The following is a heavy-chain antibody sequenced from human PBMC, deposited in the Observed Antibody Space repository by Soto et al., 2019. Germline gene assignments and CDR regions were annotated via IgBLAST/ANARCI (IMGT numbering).Heavy chain of an antibody. CDR1: GYGFSTHW. V-gene: IGHV5-51*01. Sequence: GESLKISCKSSGYGFSTHWIGWVRQMPGKGLEWMGIIFPSDSDTRYTPSFQGQVTISADKSINTAYLQWNSLKASDTAMYYCATPGGFGMDVWGQGTPVTVSS. J-gene: IGHJ6*02. D-gene: IGHD5-12*01. CDR2: IFPSDSDT. CDR3: ATPGGFGMDV.